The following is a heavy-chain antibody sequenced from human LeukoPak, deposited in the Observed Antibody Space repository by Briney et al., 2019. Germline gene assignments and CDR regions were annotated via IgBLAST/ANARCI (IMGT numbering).Heavy chain of an antibody. Sequence: GGSLRLSCAASGFTFSSYSLTWVRQAPGKGLEWVAYISSSRTTIYYAESVKGRFTVSRDHAKNSLHLQMNSLRGEDTAVYYCARVDWELLDGDFDSRGQGTLVTVSA. V-gene: IGHV3-48*04. CDR2: ISSSRTTI. CDR3: ARVDWELLDGDFDS. J-gene: IGHJ4*02. CDR1: GFTFSSYS. D-gene: IGHD4-23*01.